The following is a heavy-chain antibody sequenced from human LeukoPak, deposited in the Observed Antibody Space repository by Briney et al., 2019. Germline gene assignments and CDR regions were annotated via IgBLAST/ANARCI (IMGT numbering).Heavy chain of an antibody. CDR3: ASTPPVVPAALWFDP. J-gene: IGHJ5*02. V-gene: IGHV1-69*06. CDR1: GGTFSSYA. Sequence: GASVKVSCKASGGTFSSYAISWVRQAPGQGLEWMGGIIPIFGTANYAQKFQGRVTITADKSTSTAYMELSSLRSEDTAVYYCASTPPVVPAALWFDPWGQGTLVTVSS. D-gene: IGHD2-2*01. CDR2: IIPIFGTA.